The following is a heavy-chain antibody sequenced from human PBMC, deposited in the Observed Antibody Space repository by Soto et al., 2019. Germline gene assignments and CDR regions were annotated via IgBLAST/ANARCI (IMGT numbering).Heavy chain of an antibody. V-gene: IGHV4-30-4*02. CDR2: IYYSGST. CDR1: GGSISSGDYY. Sequence: TSETLSLTCTVSGGSISSGDYYWSWIRQPPGKGMEWIGHIYYSGSTYYNPSLKNRVTISVDTSKNQFSLKMSSVTAADTAVYYCASQLTGDEEDYYGMDVWGQGTTVTVSS. CDR3: ASQLTGDEEDYYGMDV. D-gene: IGHD7-27*01. J-gene: IGHJ6*02.